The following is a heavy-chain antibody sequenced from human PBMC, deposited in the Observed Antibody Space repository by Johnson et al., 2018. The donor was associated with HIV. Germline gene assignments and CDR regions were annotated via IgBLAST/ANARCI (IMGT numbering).Heavy chain of an antibody. D-gene: IGHD5-18*01. V-gene: IGHV3-9*01. CDR1: GFTFDDYA. Sequence: VQLVESGGGLVQPGGSLRLSCAASGFTFDDYAMHWVRQAPGKGLEWVSGISWNSDNIAYADSVKGRFTISRDNAKNSLYLQMNSLRAEDTALYYCAKVDTATNDAFDIWGQGTMVTVSS. CDR3: AKVDTATNDAFDI. CDR2: ISWNSDNI. J-gene: IGHJ3*02.